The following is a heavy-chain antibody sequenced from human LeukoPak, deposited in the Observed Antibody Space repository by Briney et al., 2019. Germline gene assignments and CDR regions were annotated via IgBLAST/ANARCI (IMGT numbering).Heavy chain of an antibody. CDR2: ISYDGSNK. J-gene: IGHJ6*02. Sequence: PGRSLRLSCAASGFTFSSYGMHWVRQAPGKGLEWVAVISYDGSNKYYADSVKGRFTISRDSSKNTLYPQMNSLRAEDTAVYYCAKLRIPTVTTIYYYGMDVWGQGTTVTVSS. CDR3: AKLRIPTVTTIYYYGMDV. D-gene: IGHD4-17*01. V-gene: IGHV3-30*18. CDR1: GFTFSSYG.